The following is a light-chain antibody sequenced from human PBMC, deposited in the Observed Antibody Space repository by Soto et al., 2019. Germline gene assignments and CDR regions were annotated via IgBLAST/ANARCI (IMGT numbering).Light chain of an antibody. Sequence: DIQMTQSPSSVSASVGDRVTITCRASQDISGWLAWFQQKPGEAPKLLIYGAFSLQSGVPSRFSGSGSGTDFTLTISSLQPKDSATYYCQQANSFPWTFGQGTKVEIK. CDR1: QDISGW. CDR3: QQANSFPWT. CDR2: GAF. V-gene: IGKV1D-12*01. J-gene: IGKJ1*01.